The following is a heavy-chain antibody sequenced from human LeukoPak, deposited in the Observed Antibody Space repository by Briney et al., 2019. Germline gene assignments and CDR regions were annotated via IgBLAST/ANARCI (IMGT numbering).Heavy chain of an antibody. CDR3: ARDGVVPAAIRWNWFDP. CDR1: GFTFSDYY. Sequence: PGGSLRLSCAASGFTFSDYYMSWIRQAPGKGLEWVSYISSSGSTIYYADSVKGRVTISRDNAKNSLYLQMNSLRAEDTAVYYCARDGVVPAAIRWNWFDPWGQGTLVTVSS. D-gene: IGHD2-2*01. J-gene: IGHJ5*02. V-gene: IGHV3-11*01. CDR2: ISSSGSTI.